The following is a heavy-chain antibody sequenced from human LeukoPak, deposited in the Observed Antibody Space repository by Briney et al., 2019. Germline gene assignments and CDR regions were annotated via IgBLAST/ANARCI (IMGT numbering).Heavy chain of an antibody. CDR1: GFTLSSYS. Sequence: GGSLRLSCAASGFTLSSYSMNWARQAPGKGLEWVSYISSSSGTIYYADSVKGRFTISRDNAKNSLYLQMNSLRAEDTAVYYCARGSHYYDSSGYYDDYWGQGTLVTVSS. V-gene: IGHV3-48*04. D-gene: IGHD3-22*01. J-gene: IGHJ4*02. CDR3: ARGSHYYDSSGYYDDY. CDR2: ISSSSGTI.